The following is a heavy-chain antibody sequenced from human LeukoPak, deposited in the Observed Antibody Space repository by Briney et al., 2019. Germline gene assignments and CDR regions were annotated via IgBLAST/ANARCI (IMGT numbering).Heavy chain of an antibody. J-gene: IGHJ4*02. CDR3: ARDRNGWYSYYFDY. CDR2: IWYDGSNK. V-gene: IGHV3-33*01. Sequence: GSLILSCAASGFTFSSYGMHWVRQAPGKGLEWVAVIWYDGSNKYYADSVKGRFTISRDNSKNTLYLQMNSLRAEDTAVYYCARDRNGWYSYYFDYWGQGTLVTVSS. D-gene: IGHD6-19*01. CDR1: GFTFSSYG.